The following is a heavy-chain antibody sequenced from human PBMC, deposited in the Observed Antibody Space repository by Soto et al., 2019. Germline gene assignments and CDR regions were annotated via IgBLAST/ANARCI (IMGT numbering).Heavy chain of an antibody. CDR1: GFTFSSYG. Sequence: GGSLRLSCAASGFTFSSYGMHWVRQAPGKGLEWVAVIWYDGSNKYYADSVKGRFTISRDNSKNTLYLQMNSLRAEDTAVYYCAREHSPIAVAGSMDYWGQGTLVTVSS. CDR2: IWYDGSNK. V-gene: IGHV3-33*01. CDR3: AREHSPIAVAGSMDY. D-gene: IGHD6-19*01. J-gene: IGHJ4*02.